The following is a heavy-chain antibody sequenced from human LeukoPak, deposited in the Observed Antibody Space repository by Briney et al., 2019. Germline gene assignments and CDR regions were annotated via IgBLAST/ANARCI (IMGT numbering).Heavy chain of an antibody. J-gene: IGHJ4*02. V-gene: IGHV4-39*07. Sequence: SETLSLTCTVSGGSISSSSYYWGWIRQPPGKGLEWIGSIYYSGSTYYNPSLKSRVTISVDTSKNQFSLKLSSVTAADTAVYYCARAFLVGYSPEEYFFDYWGQGTLVTVSS. D-gene: IGHD2-21*01. CDR1: GGSISSSSYY. CDR3: ARAFLVGYSPEEYFFDY. CDR2: IYYSGST.